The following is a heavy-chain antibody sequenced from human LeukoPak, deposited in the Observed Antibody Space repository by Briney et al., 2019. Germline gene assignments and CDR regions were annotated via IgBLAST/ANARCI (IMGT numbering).Heavy chain of an antibody. CDR1: GFTFSSYA. J-gene: IGHJ6*02. V-gene: IGHV3-7*03. CDR3: ARDQYYDFWSGYYYYYYGMDV. D-gene: IGHD3-3*01. Sequence: GGSLRLSCAASGFTFSSYAMSWVRQAPGKGLEWVANIKQDGSEKYYVDSVKGRFTISRDNAKNSLYLQMNSLRAEDTAVYYCARDQYYDFWSGYYYYYYGMDVWGQGTTVTVSS. CDR2: IKQDGSEK.